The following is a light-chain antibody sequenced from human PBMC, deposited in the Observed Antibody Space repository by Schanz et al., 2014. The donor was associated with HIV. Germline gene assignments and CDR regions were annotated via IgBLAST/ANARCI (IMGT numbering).Light chain of an antibody. V-gene: IGKV3-20*01. J-gene: IGKJ4*01. Sequence: EIVLTQSPVILSLSPGERATLSCRASQTVSSNSLGWYQQKRGQVPRLLIYSASRRANGIPDRFSGSGSGTDFTLTITSLQPEDFATYYCQQYHTYPPTFGGGTKVEIK. CDR2: SAS. CDR1: QTVSSNS. CDR3: QQYHTYPPT.